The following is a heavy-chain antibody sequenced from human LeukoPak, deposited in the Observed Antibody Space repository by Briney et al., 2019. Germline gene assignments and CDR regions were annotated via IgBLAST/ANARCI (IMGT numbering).Heavy chain of an antibody. CDR3: AKDLVSPSTVTVYDY. D-gene: IGHD4-17*01. CDR1: GFTFSSYA. V-gene: IGHV3-23*01. CDR2: ISGSGGST. Sequence: GGSLRLSCAASGFTFSSYAVSWVRQPPGKGLEWVSAISGSGGSTYYADSVKGRFTISRDNSKNTLYLQMNSLRAEDTAVYYCAKDLVSPSTVTVYDYWGQGTLVTVSS. J-gene: IGHJ4*02.